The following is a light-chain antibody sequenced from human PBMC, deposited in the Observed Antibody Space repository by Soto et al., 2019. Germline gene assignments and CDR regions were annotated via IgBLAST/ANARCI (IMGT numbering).Light chain of an antibody. CDR2: GAS. Sequence: EIVMTQSPATLSVSPGERATLYCRASQSVSSNLAWYQQKPGQAPRLLIYGASTRATGIPARFSGSGSGTEFTLTISSLQSEDFAVYYCQQYNNWPLTFGEGTKVDI. V-gene: IGKV3-15*01. J-gene: IGKJ4*01. CDR3: QQYNNWPLT. CDR1: QSVSSN.